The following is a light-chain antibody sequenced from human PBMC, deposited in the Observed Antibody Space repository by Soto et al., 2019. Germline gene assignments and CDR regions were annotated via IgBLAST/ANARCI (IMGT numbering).Light chain of an antibody. CDR1: QSFSSY. J-gene: IGKJ1*01. V-gene: IGKV3-11*01. CDR3: QQYNNWPQT. CDR2: DAS. Sequence: EIVLTQSPATLSLSPGERATLSCRASQSFSSYLAWYQQKPGQAPRLLIYDASKRATGIPARFSGSGSGTEFTLTISSLQSEDFAVYYCQQYNNWPQTFGQGTKVEIK.